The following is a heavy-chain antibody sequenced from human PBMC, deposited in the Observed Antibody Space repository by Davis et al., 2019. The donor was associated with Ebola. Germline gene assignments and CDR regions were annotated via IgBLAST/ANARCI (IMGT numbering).Heavy chain of an antibody. Sequence: GESLKISCAASGFSFSNSWMTWVRQAPGKGLEWVANIGEDGTEKYYADSVKGRFTISRDNAKNSLYLQMNSLRAEETGVYYCAKGWGCLECWAQGTLVTVSS. V-gene: IGHV3-7*03. CDR2: IGEDGTEK. J-gene: IGHJ4*02. CDR1: GFSFSNSW. CDR3: AKGWGCLEC. D-gene: IGHD2-8*02.